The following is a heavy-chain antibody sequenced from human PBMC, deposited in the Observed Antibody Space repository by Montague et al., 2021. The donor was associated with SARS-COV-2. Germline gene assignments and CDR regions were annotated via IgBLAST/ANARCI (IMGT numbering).Heavy chain of an antibody. CDR1: GGSITSRYDY. CDR3: ARSTVDIAMAFDD. J-gene: IGHJ4*02. V-gene: IGHV4-61*02. Sequence: TLSLTCTVSGGSITSRYDYWTWLRQPTGKGLVYIVRISRSSITSSNASLQSRVTVSRDTSQNQFALRLTSVTAADTAVYSCARSTVDIAMAFDDWGRGTLVTVS. CDR2: ISRSSIT. D-gene: IGHD5-18*01.